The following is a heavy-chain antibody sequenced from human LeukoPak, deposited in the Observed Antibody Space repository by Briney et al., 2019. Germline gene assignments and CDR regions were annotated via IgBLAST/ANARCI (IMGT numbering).Heavy chain of an antibody. J-gene: IGHJ6*03. V-gene: IGHV1-18*01. CDR2: ISAYNGNT. D-gene: IGHD2-2*01. Sequence: GASVKVSCKASGYTFTSYGISWVRQAPGQGLEWMGWISAYNGNTNYAQKLQGRVTMTTDTSTSTAYMELRSLRSDDTAVYYCARGDCSSTICYSPMDVWGKGTTVTVSS. CDR1: GYTFTSYG. CDR3: ARGDCSSTICYSPMDV.